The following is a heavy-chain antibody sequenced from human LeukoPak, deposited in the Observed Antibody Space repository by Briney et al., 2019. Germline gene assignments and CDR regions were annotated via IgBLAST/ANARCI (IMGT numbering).Heavy chain of an antibody. D-gene: IGHD2-15*01. J-gene: IGHJ4*02. CDR2: IYHSGST. CDR1: GVSISSYY. Sequence: SETLSLTCTVSGVSISSYYWSWIRQPPGKGLEWIGYIYHSGSTNYNPSLKSRVAQSVDTSKSQFSLKLRSVTAADAAVYYCARVSCSGGNCYFDYWGQGTLVTVSS. V-gene: IGHV4-59*01. CDR3: ARVSCSGGNCYFDY.